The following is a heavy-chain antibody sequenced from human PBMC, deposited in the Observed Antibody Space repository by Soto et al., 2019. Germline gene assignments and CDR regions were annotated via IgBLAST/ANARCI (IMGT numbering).Heavy chain of an antibody. Sequence: ASVKVSCKASGGTFSSYAISWVRQAPGQGLEWMGRIIPILGIANYAQKFQGRVTITADKSTSTAYMELSSLRSEDTAVYYCAKGRTDWNDDYWGQGTLVTVSS. V-gene: IGHV1-69*04. CDR3: AKGRTDWNDDY. CDR2: IIPILGIA. CDR1: GGTFSSYA. J-gene: IGHJ4*02. D-gene: IGHD1-1*01.